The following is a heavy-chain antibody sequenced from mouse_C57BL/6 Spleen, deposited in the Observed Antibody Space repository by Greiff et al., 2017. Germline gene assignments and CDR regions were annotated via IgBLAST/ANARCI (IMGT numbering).Heavy chain of an antibody. CDR2: ISSGGDYI. Sequence: EVKLMESGEGLVKPGGSLKLSCAASGFTFSRYAMSWVRQTPEKRLAWVAYISSGGDYIYYADTVKGRFTIPRDNARNTLYLQMCSLKSEDTTMYYCTRDRGYYDPFDYWGQGTTLTVSS. V-gene: IGHV5-9-1*02. J-gene: IGHJ2*01. CDR3: TRDRGYYDPFDY. D-gene: IGHD2-4*01. CDR1: GFTFSRYA.